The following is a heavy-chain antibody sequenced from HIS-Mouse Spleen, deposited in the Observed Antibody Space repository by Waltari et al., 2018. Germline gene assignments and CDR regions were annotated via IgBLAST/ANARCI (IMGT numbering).Heavy chain of an antibody. Sequence: QVQLVQSGAEVKKPGASVKVSCKASGYTFTGYYMHWVRQAPGQGLEWMGWINPNSGGTNYEQKFQGRVTMTRDTSISTAYMELGRLRSDDTAVYYCARVGQADAFDIWGQGTMVTVSS. CDR3: ARVGQADAFDI. V-gene: IGHV1-2*02. D-gene: IGHD1-26*01. CDR1: GYTFTGYY. CDR2: INPNSGGT. J-gene: IGHJ3*02.